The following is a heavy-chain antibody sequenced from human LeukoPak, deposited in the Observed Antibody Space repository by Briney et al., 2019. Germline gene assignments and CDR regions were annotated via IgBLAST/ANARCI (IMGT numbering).Heavy chain of an antibody. V-gene: IGHV4-30-4*01. Sequence: PSQTLSLTCTVSGGSISSGDYYWSWIRQPPGKGLEWIGYIYYSGSTYYNPSLKSRVTISVDTSRNQFSLKLSSVTAADTAVYYCARDCANWGHPDGFDIWGQGKMVTVSS. D-gene: IGHD7-27*01. CDR1: GGSISSGDYY. CDR3: ARDCANWGHPDGFDI. CDR2: IYYSGST. J-gene: IGHJ3*02.